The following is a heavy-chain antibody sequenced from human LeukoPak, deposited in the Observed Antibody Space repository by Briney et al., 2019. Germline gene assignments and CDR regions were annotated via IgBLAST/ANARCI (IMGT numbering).Heavy chain of an antibody. D-gene: IGHD2-15*01. V-gene: IGHV3-20*04. CDR3: ARGSAVVVVTANFDY. Sequence: WGSVRLSCAASGFTFDDYGMSWVRQAPGKGLEWVSGINRNGGSTGYADSVKGRFTISRDNAKNSLYLQMNSLRAEDTALYYCARGSAVVVVTANFDYWGQGTMATASS. CDR2: INRNGGST. J-gene: IGHJ4*02. CDR1: GFTFDDYG.